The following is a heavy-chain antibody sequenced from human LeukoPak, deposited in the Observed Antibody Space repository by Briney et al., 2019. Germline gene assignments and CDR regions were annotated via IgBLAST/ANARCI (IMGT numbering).Heavy chain of an antibody. Sequence: ASVKVSCKASGYTFTGYYMHWVQQAPGKGLEWMGMINHSDGSTNYAQKFQGRVTMTRDTSTSTVYMYLSGLRSDDTAVHYCARGGSIYILEGTRGVDYWGQGTLVTVSS. CDR2: INHSDGST. CDR3: ARGGSIYILEGTRGVDY. D-gene: IGHD1-26*01. J-gene: IGHJ4*02. CDR1: GYTFTGYY. V-gene: IGHV1-46*01.